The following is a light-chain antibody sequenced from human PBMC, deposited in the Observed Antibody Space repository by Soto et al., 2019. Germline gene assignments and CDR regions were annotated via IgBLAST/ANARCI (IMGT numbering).Light chain of an antibody. CDR1: QSVSSRN. J-gene: IGKJ2*01. Sequence: EIVLTQCPGTLSLFPGERATLSCRASQSVSSRNLAWYRQKPGQAPSLLIYGAFNRATGIPDRFSGSGSATDFTLTISRLEPADFAVYYCLLYGDSPPAYTFGQGTKLDIK. V-gene: IGKV3-20*01. CDR2: GAF. CDR3: LLYGDSPPAYT.